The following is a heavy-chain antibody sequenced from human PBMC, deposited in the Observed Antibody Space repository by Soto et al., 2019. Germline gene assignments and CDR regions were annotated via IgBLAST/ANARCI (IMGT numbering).Heavy chain of an antibody. CDR3: ARDGTIFGVVMPYYFDY. CDR1: GFTFSSYS. D-gene: IGHD3-3*01. CDR2: IGSSSSYI. V-gene: IGHV3-21*01. Sequence: GGSLRLSCAASGFTFSSYSMNWVRQAPGKGLEWVSSIGSSSSYIYYADSVKGRFTISRDNAKNSLYLQMNSLRAEDTAVYYCARDGTIFGVVMPYYFDYWGQGTLVTVSS. J-gene: IGHJ4*02.